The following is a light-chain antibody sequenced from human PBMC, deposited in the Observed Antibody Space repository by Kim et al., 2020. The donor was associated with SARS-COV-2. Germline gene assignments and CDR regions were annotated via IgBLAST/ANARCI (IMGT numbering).Light chain of an antibody. CDR3: QQYGRSPRT. CDR1: QSVSSNY. V-gene: IGKV3-20*01. CDR2: GAS. J-gene: IGKJ2*01. Sequence: LAPGDRAPLSCRASQSVSSNYLAWYQQKHGQAPRLLMYGASNRATGIPDRFSGSGSGTDFTLAISRLEPEDFAVYYCQQYGRSPRTIGQGTKLEI.